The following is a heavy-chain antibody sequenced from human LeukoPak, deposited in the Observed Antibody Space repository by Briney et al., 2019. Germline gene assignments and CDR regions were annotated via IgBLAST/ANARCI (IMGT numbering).Heavy chain of an antibody. CDR1: GFTVSSNY. CDR2: IYSGGST. Sequence: PGGSLRLSCAASGFTVSSNYMSWVRQAPGKGLEWVSVIYSGGSTYYADSVKGRFTIPRDNSKNTLYLQMNSLRAEDTAVYYCAREREGYYFDYWGQGTLVTVSS. J-gene: IGHJ4*02. V-gene: IGHV3-53*01. D-gene: IGHD1-26*01. CDR3: AREREGYYFDY.